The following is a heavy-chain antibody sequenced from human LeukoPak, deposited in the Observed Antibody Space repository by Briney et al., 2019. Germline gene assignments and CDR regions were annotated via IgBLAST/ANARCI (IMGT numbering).Heavy chain of an antibody. D-gene: IGHD6-6*01. CDR2: MNPNSGNT. J-gene: IGHJ5*02. Sequence: ASVKVSCKSSGYTFTSYDINWVRQGTGQGLEWMGWMNPNSGNTGYAQKFQGRVTMIRITSISTAYMELSSLRSADTAVYYCARGWSSLEVYDPWGQGTLVTVSS. V-gene: IGHV1-8*01. CDR1: GYTFTSYD. CDR3: ARGWSSLEVYDP.